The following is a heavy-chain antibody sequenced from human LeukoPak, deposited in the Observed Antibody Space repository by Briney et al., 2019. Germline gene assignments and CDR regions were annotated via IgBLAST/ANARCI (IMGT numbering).Heavy chain of an antibody. CDR1: GFTFSNYW. V-gene: IGHV3-7*01. D-gene: IGHD5-12*01. J-gene: IGHJ4*02. CDR3: ARGRGHSGYDLYDY. Sequence: GGSLRLSCAASGFTFSNYWMGWVRQAPGKGLEWVANIKQDGSEIYYVDSVKCRFTISRDTAKDSLYRQMNSLRAEDTAVYYCARGRGHSGYDLYDYWGQGTLVTVSS. CDR2: IKQDGSEI.